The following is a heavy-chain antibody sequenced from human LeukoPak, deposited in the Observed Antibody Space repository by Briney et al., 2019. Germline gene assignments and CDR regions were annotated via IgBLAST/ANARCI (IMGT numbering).Heavy chain of an antibody. CDR2: ISAYNGNT. CDR1: VYSFTSNV. V-gene: IGHV1-18*01. J-gene: IGHJ3*02. Sequence: VSVKVSCKASVYSFTSNVISRVRQAPGQGREWMGWISAYNGNTNHAQKLQGRVTITKDTSTPTAYMELRSLRSDDTAVYYCARDGHRHYHYDSSGREDAFDIWGQGTMVTVSS. D-gene: IGHD3-22*01. CDR3: ARDGHRHYHYDSSGREDAFDI.